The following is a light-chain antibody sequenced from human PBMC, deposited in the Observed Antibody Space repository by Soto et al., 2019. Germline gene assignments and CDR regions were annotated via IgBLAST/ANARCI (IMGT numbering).Light chain of an antibody. CDR2: YDD. V-gene: IGLV1-36*01. Sequence: HSVVTQPPSVSDAPRQRVTISCSGSRSNVGNNAVNWYQQFPGKAPKLLVYYDDLLPSGVSDRFSGSKSGTSASLAISGLQSEDEADYYCAVWDDSLNGPVFGGGTKLTVL. J-gene: IGLJ2*01. CDR3: AVWDDSLNGPV. CDR1: RSNVGNNA.